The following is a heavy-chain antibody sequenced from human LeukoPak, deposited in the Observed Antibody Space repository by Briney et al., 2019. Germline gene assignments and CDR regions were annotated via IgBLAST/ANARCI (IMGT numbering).Heavy chain of an antibody. J-gene: IGHJ4*02. CDR1: GFTFSSYG. Sequence: GGSLRLSCAVSGFTFSSYGMHWVRQAPGKGLEGVAVIWYDGSNKYYADSVKGRFTISRDNSKNTLYLQMNSLRAEDTAVYYCARGAAPTSLIDYWGQGTLVTVSS. D-gene: IGHD2-15*01. CDR3: ARGAAPTSLIDY. V-gene: IGHV3-33*01. CDR2: IWYDGSNK.